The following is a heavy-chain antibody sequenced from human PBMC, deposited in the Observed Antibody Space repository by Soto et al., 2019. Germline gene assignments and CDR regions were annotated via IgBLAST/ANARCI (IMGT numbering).Heavy chain of an antibody. CDR2: IIPIFGTA. V-gene: IGHV1-69*13. CDR3: ARVEYGGNSEAY. D-gene: IGHD4-17*01. Sequence: SVKVSCKASGGTFSSYAISWVRQAPGQGLEWMGGIIPIFGTANYAQKFQGRVTITADESTSTAYMELSSLRSEDTAVYYCARVEYGGNSEAYWGQGTLVTGLL. J-gene: IGHJ4*02. CDR1: GGTFSSYA.